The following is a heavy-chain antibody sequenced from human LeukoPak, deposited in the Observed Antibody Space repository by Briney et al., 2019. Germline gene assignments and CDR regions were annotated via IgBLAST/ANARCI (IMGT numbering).Heavy chain of an antibody. CDR2: INPNSGGT. CDR3: ARREYSSSWFFDY. Sequence: ASVKVSCKASGYTFTGYYMHWMRQAPGQGLEWMGWINPNSGGTNYAQKFQGRVTMTRDTSISTAYMELSRLRSDDTAVYYCARREYSSSWFFDYWGQGTLVTVSS. CDR1: GYTFTGYY. V-gene: IGHV1-2*02. D-gene: IGHD6-13*01. J-gene: IGHJ4*02.